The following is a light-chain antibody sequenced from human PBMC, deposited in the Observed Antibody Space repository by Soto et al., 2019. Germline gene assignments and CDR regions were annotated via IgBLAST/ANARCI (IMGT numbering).Light chain of an antibody. Sequence: EVVMTQSPATLSVSPGERVTLSCRASESVHRNLAWYQQKPGQGPSLLIYYASTRATGVPDRFTGSGSGTEFTLTISSLQSEDFGVYHCQHYSNWPPPFGPGTKVEIK. CDR1: ESVHRN. CDR3: QHYSNWPPP. V-gene: IGKV3-15*01. CDR2: YAS. J-gene: IGKJ3*01.